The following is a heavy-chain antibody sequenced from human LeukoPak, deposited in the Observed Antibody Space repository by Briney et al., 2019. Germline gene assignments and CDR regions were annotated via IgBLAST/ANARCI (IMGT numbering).Heavy chain of an antibody. V-gene: IGHV4-34*01. Sequence: SETLSLTCAVYGGSFSGYYWSWIRQPPGKGLEWIGEINHSGSTNYNPSLKSRVTISVDTSKNQFSLKLSSVTAADTAVYYCAAYGSGVAGDYWGQGTLVTVSS. CDR3: AAYGSGVAGDY. D-gene: IGHD3-10*01. CDR1: GGSFSGYY. J-gene: IGHJ4*02. CDR2: INHSGST.